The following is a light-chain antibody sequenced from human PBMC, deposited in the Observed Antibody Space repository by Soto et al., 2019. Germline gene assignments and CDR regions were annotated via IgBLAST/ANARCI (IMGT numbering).Light chain of an antibody. J-gene: IGKJ1*01. Sequence: EVVLTQSPGTLSLSPGERATLSCRASQSVSSSYLAWYQQTPGQAPRLLIYGASSRATGVPGRFSGSGSGTDFTLTITRLEPEDFAVYYCQQYGTSPWTFGQGTKVEIK. CDR1: QSVSSSY. CDR3: QQYGTSPWT. V-gene: IGKV3-20*01. CDR2: GAS.